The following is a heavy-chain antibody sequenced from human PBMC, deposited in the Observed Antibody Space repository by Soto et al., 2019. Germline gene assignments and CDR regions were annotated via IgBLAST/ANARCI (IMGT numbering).Heavy chain of an antibody. D-gene: IGHD6-13*01. CDR2: ITPSTGST. V-gene: IGHV1-69*12. CDR1: GGTFSTYA. Sequence: QVQLVQSGAEVKKPGSSVKVSCKAFGGTFSTYAVSWVRQATGQGLEWVGGITPSTGSTNHAQKFQGRVTITADESTRTVYMELTSLRSDDTAVYYCARGGSSSDYWGQGTLVTVSS. CDR3: ARGGSSSDY. J-gene: IGHJ4*02.